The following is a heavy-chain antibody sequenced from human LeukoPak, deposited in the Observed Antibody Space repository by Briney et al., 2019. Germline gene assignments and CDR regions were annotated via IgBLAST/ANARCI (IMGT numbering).Heavy chain of an antibody. Sequence: ASETLSLTCAVYGRSFSGYCWSWIRQPPGKGLEWVSGITYIDGSTYYADSVKGRFTISRDNSKNTLYLQMNSLRAEDTAVYYCARTGYNYGTPLNDWGQGTLVTVSS. CDR3: ARTGYNYGTPLND. D-gene: IGHD5-18*01. J-gene: IGHJ4*02. V-gene: IGHV3-23*01. CDR2: ITYIDGST. CDR1: GRSFSGYC.